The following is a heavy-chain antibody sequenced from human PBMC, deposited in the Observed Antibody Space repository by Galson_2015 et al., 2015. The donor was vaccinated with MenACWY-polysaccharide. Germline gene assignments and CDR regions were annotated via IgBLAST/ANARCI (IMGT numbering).Heavy chain of an antibody. CDR3: ARDGHYYGSGSYGWFDP. D-gene: IGHD3-10*01. CDR2: ITPTGGTP. J-gene: IGHJ5*02. Sequence: SLRLSCAASAFDFNKYVMDWVRQPPGKGLQWVSSITPTGGTPSYADSVRGRFTITRDNSKNTLYLQMNSLGAADTAIYFCARDGHYYGSGSYGWFDPWGQGTLVVVSS. V-gene: IGHV3-23*01. CDR1: AFDFNKYV.